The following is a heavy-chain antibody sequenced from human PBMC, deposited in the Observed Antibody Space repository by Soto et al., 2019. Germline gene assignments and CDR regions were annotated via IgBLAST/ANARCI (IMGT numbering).Heavy chain of an antibody. CDR3: ARDEHSSGSLINFDY. CDR1: GFTFSSYA. V-gene: IGHV3-30-3*01. D-gene: IGHD6-19*01. J-gene: IGHJ4*02. Sequence: GGSLRLSCAASGFTFSSYAMHWVRQAPGKGLEWVAVISYDGSNKYYADSVKGRFTISRDNSKNTLYLQMNSLRAEDTAVYYCARDEHSSGSLINFDYWGQGTLVTVSS. CDR2: ISYDGSNK.